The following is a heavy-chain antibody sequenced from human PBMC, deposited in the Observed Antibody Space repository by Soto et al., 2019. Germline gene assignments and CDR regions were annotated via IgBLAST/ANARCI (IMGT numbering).Heavy chain of an antibody. V-gene: IGHV3-23*01. CDR2: ISGSGGST. D-gene: IGHD3-10*01. Sequence: PGGSLRLSCAASGFTFSSYAMSWVRQAPGKGLEWVSAISGSGGSTYYADSVKGRFTISRDNSKNTLYLQMNSLRAEDTAVYYCAKDGPMVRETDNWFDPCGQGTLVTVSS. CDR3: AKDGPMVRETDNWFDP. J-gene: IGHJ5*02. CDR1: GFTFSSYA.